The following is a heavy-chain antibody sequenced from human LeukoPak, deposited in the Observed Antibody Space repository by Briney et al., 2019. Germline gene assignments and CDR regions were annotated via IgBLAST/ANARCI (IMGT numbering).Heavy chain of an antibody. J-gene: IGHJ5*02. CDR3: ARDPTGPDFWSGYYTA. D-gene: IGHD3-3*01. V-gene: IGHV1-69*04. CDR1: GGTFSSYA. CDR2: IIPILGIA. Sequence: SVKVSCKASGGTFSSYAISWVRQAPGQGLEWMGRIIPILGIANYAQKFQGRVTITADKSTSTAYMELSSLRSEDTGVYYCARDPTGPDFWSGYYTAWGQGTLVTVSS.